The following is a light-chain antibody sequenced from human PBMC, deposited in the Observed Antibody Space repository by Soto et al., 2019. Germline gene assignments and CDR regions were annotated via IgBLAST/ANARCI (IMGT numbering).Light chain of an antibody. CDR3: SSYTTSNTRQIV. CDR2: DVS. Sequence: QSVLTQPASVSGSPGESITISCTGTSSDVGGYNYVSWYQQHPGKAPKFVIYDVSNRPSGVSNRFSGSKSGNTASLTISGLQAEDEADYYCSSYTTSNTRQIVFGTGTKXTVL. CDR1: SSDVGGYNY. V-gene: IGLV2-14*01. J-gene: IGLJ1*01.